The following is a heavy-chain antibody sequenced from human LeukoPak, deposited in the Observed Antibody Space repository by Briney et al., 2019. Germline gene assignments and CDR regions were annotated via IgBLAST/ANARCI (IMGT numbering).Heavy chain of an antibody. CDR3: AREGRSSTPGY. V-gene: IGHV4-4*07. J-gene: IGHJ4*01. CDR1: GGSIRSYY. CDR2: IPGSGNT. D-gene: IGHD2-15*01. Sequence: SETLSLTCSVSGGSIRSYYWSWIRQPAGKKLEWIGRIPGSGNTDYNPSLKSRLTMSVDTSKNQFSLKLNSVTAADTAVYYCAREGRSSTPGYWGQGTLVTVSS.